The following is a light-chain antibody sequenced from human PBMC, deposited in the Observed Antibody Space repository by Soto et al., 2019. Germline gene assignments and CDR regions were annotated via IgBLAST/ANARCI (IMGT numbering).Light chain of an antibody. J-gene: IGKJ4*01. CDR2: DAS. Sequence: EIVLTQSPATLSLSPGERATLSCRASQSVRSYLAWYQQKPGQAPRLLIYDASNRATGIPARFSGSGSGTDFTLPISSLEPEDCAVYYCQQRRNWPPTFGGGTKVEIK. CDR3: QQRRNWPPT. V-gene: IGKV3-11*01. CDR1: QSVRSY.